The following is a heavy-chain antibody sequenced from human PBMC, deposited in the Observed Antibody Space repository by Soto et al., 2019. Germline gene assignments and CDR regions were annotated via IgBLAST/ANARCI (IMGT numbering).Heavy chain of an antibody. D-gene: IGHD3-22*01. J-gene: IGHJ5*02. CDR2: IYYSGST. CDR3: ARELPGDSSGYYKYNWFDP. CDR1: GGSISSYY. V-gene: IGHV4-59*01. Sequence: SEILSLTCTVSGGSISSYYWSWIRQPPGKGLEWIGYIYYSGSTNYNPSLKSRVTISVDTSKNQFSLKLSSVTAADTAVYYCARELPGDSSGYYKYNWFDPWGQGTLVTVSS.